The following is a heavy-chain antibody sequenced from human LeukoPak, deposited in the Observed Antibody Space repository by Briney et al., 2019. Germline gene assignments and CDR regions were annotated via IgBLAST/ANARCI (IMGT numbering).Heavy chain of an antibody. CDR1: GFTFSNYG. D-gene: IGHD3-3*01. CDR2: ISYDGSNT. CDR3: ARRLSLRFDAFAV. Sequence: TGGSLRLSCAASGFTFSNYGLHWVRQAPGRGLEWVALISYDGSNTNYAESVKGRFTISRDNSKSTLYLQMNSLRAEDTALYFCARRLSLRFDAFAVWGPGTVVTVSS. J-gene: IGHJ3*01. V-gene: IGHV3-30*03.